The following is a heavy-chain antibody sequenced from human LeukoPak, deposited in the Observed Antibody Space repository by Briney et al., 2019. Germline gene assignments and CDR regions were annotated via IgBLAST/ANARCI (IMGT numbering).Heavy chain of an antibody. CDR2: IGTTGDT. CDR1: GFTFSSYD. J-gene: IGHJ4*02. D-gene: IGHD5-18*01. V-gene: IGHV3-13*01. Sequence: GGSLILSCAASGFTFSSYDMHWVRQATGKGLEFVSGIGTTGDTYYQGSVKGRFSISRENAKNSLYLQMNSLRAGDTAVYYCARVGYNYGYDYWGQGTLVTVSS. CDR3: ARVGYNYGYDY.